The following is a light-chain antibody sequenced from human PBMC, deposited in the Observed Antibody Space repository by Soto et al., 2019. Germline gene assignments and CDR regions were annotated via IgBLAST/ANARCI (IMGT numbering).Light chain of an antibody. CDR1: SSDIGAYDY. CDR2: EVT. V-gene: IGLV2-14*01. CDR3: SSYTSDFSVV. Sequence: QSVLTQPAYVSGSPGQSITISCTGTSSDIGAYDYVSWYQHHPGKAPKLMIYEVTNRPSGVSHRFSAYKSDNTASLTISGLQAEDEGDYYCSSYTSDFSVVFGGGTKLTVL. J-gene: IGLJ2*01.